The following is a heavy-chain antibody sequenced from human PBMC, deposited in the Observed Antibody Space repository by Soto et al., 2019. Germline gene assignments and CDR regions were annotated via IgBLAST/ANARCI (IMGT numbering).Heavy chain of an antibody. CDR2: IYWDDDK. V-gene: IGHV2-5*02. CDR3: AHTSSGEQLGNWFDP. CDR1: GFSLSTSGVG. D-gene: IGHD3-10*01. J-gene: IGHJ5*02. Sequence: SGPTLVNPTQTLTLTCTFSGFSLSTSGVGVGWIRQPPGKALEWLALIYWDDDKRYSPSLKSRLTIAKDTSKNQVVLTMTNMDPVDTATYYCAHTSSGEQLGNWFDPWGQGTLVTVSS.